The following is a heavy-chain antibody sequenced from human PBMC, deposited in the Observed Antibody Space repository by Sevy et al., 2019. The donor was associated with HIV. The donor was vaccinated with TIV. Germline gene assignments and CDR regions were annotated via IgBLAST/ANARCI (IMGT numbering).Heavy chain of an antibody. V-gene: IGHV3-7*01. J-gene: IGHJ5*02. CDR2: INQDERHI. CDR3: ARDPDWGALDR. D-gene: IGHD7-27*01. Sequence: GGSLRLSCEVSGFTFSNFWMTWVRQSPGKGLEWVAYINQDERHINLLDSVRGRFTISRDNAKNSLYLQMDSLRAEDTAIYHCARDPDWGALDRWGQGTLVTVSS. CDR1: GFTFSNFW.